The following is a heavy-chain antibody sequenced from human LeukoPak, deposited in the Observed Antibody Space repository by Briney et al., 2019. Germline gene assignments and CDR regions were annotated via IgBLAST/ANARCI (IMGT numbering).Heavy chain of an antibody. J-gene: IGHJ5*02. D-gene: IGHD2-2*01. CDR2: MNPNSGGT. CDR1: GYTFTSYD. V-gene: IGHV1-2*02. Sequence: GASVKVSCKASGYTFTSYDINWVRQATGQGLEWMGWMNPNSGGTNYAQKFQGRVTMTRDTSISTAYMELSRLRSDDTAVYYCAREYCSSTSCYYWFDPWGQGTLVTVSS. CDR3: AREYCSSTSCYYWFDP.